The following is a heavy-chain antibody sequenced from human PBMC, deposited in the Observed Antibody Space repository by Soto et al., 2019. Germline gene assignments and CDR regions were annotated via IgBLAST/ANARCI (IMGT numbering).Heavy chain of an antibody. Sequence: QVQLVQSGAEVKKPGASVKVSCKASGYTFTRYDINWVRQATGQGLEWMGWMNPNSGNTGYAQKFQGRVTMTRNTSISTAYMELSSLRSEDTAVYYCARPRYCSGGSCYSGDYYYYMDVWGKGTTVTVSS. D-gene: IGHD2-15*01. CDR3: ARPRYCSGGSCYSGDYYYYMDV. V-gene: IGHV1-8*01. CDR1: GYTFTRYD. J-gene: IGHJ6*03. CDR2: MNPNSGNT.